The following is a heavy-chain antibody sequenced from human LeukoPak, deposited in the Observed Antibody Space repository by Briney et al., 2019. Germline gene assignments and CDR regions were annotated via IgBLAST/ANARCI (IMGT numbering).Heavy chain of an antibody. CDR2: INQDGSEK. CDR3: ATSTYSSSPS. J-gene: IGHJ5*02. D-gene: IGHD6-6*01. CDR1: GFSFSNYW. V-gene: IGHV3-7*01. Sequence: GGSLRLSCAASGFSFSNYWMIWVRQAPGKGLEWVANINQDGSEKYYVDSVEGRFTISRDDAKNSLYLQMNSLIAEDPALYYCATSTYSSSPSWGQGTLVTVSS.